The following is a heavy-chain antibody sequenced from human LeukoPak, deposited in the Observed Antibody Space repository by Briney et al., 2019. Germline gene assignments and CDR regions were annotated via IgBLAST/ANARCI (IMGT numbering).Heavy chain of an antibody. D-gene: IGHD1-26*01. CDR3: ARQLGARGLFDY. J-gene: IGHJ4*02. CDR2: INHSGST. Sequence: TSETLSLTCAVYGGSFSGYYWSWIRQPPGKGLEWIGEINHSGSTNYNPSLKSRVTISVDTSKNQFSLKLSSVTAADTAVYYCARQLGARGLFDYWGQGTLVTVSS. CDR1: GGSFSGYY. V-gene: IGHV4-34*01.